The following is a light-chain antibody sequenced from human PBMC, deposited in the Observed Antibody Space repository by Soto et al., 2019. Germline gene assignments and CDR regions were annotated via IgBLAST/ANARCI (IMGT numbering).Light chain of an antibody. Sequence: QSALTQPASVSGSPGQSITISCTGTSSDVGSYNYVSWFQQHPGRAPKLKIYEVSNRPSGVSNRFSGSKSGYTASLTISDLQAEDEADYYCTSFTTSSTWVFGGGTKVTVL. CDR1: SSDVGSYNY. CDR2: EVS. J-gene: IGLJ3*02. V-gene: IGLV2-14*03. CDR3: TSFTTSSTWV.